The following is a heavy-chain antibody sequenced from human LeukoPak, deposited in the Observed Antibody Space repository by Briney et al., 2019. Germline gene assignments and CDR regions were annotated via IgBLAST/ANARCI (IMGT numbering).Heavy chain of an antibody. D-gene: IGHD3-10*01. Sequence: GGSLRLSCAASGFTFSSYAMSWVRQAPGKGLKWVSTISGSGASTYYADSVKGRFTISRDSSKNTLYLQINSLRAEDTAVYYCAKAYGSGTSNWFDPWGQGTLVAVSS. J-gene: IGHJ5*02. CDR2: ISGSGAST. CDR3: AKAYGSGTSNWFDP. V-gene: IGHV3-23*01. CDR1: GFTFSSYA.